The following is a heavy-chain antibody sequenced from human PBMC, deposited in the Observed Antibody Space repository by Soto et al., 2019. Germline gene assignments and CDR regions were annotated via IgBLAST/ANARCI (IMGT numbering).Heavy chain of an antibody. V-gene: IGHV3-48*03. CDR3: ARDGYKLYYNYGLDV. Sequence: EVQLVESGGGLVQPGGSLRLSCAASGFAFSGYEMNWVRQAPGKGLQWVSSISSSGADIYYADSVRGRFTISRDNAKNSLYLQMHSLRAEDSGVYYCARDGYKLYYNYGLDVWGQGTSVIVSS. J-gene: IGHJ6*02. D-gene: IGHD3-22*01. CDR2: ISSSGADI. CDR1: GFAFSGYE.